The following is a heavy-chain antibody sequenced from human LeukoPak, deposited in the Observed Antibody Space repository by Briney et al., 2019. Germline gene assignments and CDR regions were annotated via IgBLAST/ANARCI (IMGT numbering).Heavy chain of an antibody. CDR3: ARTDDAFHI. V-gene: IGHV4-39*07. Sequence: SETLSLTCTVSGGSISSSNSYWCWIRQPPGKGLEWIGSIHYSGITYYNPSLRSRVTMSVDTSKDQFSLKLSSVTTADTAMYYCARTDDAFHIWGHGTTVTVSS. D-gene: IGHD2-21*02. CDR2: IHYSGIT. J-gene: IGHJ3*02. CDR1: GGSISSSNSY.